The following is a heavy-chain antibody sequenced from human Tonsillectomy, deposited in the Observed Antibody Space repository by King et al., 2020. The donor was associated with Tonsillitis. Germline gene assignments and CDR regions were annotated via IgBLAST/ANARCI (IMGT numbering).Heavy chain of an antibody. D-gene: IGHD6-19*01. V-gene: IGHV4-39*07. CDR2: IYYSGST. CDR1: GGSISSSSYY. J-gene: IGHJ4*02. Sequence: LQLQESGPGLVKPSETLSLTCTVSGGSISSSSYYWGWIRQPPGKGLEWIGSIYYSGSTYYNPSLKSRVTISVDTSKNQFSLKLSSVTAADTAVYYCASLGYSSGWEYYWGQGTLVTVSS. CDR3: ASLGYSSGWEYY.